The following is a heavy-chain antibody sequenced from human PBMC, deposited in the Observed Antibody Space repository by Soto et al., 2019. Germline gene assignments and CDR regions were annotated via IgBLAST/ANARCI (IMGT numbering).Heavy chain of an antibody. D-gene: IGHD5-12*01. CDR1: GYTFTSYD. J-gene: IGHJ3*02. Sequence: ASVKVSCKASGYTFTSYDINWVRQATGQGLEWMGWMNPNSGNTGYAQKFQGRVNMTRNTSISTAYMELSSLRSEDTAVYYCASGVATIFNAFDIWGQGTMVTVSS. CDR3: ASGVATIFNAFDI. CDR2: MNPNSGNT. V-gene: IGHV1-8*01.